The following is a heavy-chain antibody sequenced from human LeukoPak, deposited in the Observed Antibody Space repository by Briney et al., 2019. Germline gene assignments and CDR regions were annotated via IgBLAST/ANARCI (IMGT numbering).Heavy chain of an antibody. CDR1: GFTFNQFA. CDR3: ASNHGWSNWFDP. J-gene: IGHJ5*02. Sequence: GGSLRLSCAASGFTFNQFAMTWVRQAPGKGLEWVSTISGGGGSTYYADSVKGRFTISRDNSKNTLYLQVNSLRAEDTAVYYCASNHGWSNWFDPWGQGTLVTVSS. CDR2: ISGGGGST. V-gene: IGHV3-23*01. D-gene: IGHD6-19*01.